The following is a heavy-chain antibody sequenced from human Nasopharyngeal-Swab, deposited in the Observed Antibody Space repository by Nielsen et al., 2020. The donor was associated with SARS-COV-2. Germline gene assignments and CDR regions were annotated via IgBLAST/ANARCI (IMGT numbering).Heavy chain of an antibody. Sequence: SETLSLTCTVSGGSISSYYWSWIRQPPGKGLEWIGYIYYSGSTNYNPSLKSRVTISVDTSKNQFSLKLSSVTAADTAVYYCARIQLWLSYYYYSGMDVWGQGTTVTVSS. CDR3: ARIQLWLSYYYYSGMDV. V-gene: IGHV4-59*12. CDR2: IYYSGST. D-gene: IGHD5-18*01. CDR1: GGSISSYY. J-gene: IGHJ6*02.